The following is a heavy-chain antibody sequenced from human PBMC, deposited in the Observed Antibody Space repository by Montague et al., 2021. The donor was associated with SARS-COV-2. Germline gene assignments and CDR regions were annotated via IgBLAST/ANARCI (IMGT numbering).Heavy chain of an antibody. D-gene: IGHD5-12*01. CDR1: GGSISSNNYY. V-gene: IGHV4-39*02. J-gene: IGHJ3*02. CDR3: ARRGRKLLPVATTIGGFDI. Sequence: SETLSLTCTVSGGSISSNNYYWDWIRQPPGKGLEWIGSIYDSGSTYYNPSLKRRVTISVDTSKNHFSLKLNSVTAADTAVYYCARRGRKLLPVATTIGGFDIWGQGTMVTVSS. CDR2: IYDSGST.